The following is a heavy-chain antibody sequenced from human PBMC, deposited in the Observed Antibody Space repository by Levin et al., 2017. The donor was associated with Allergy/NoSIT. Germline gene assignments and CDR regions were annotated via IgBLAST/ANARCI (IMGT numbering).Heavy chain of an antibody. J-gene: IGHJ6*02. Sequence: GGSLRLSCAASGFTFSKHAMHWVRQAPGKGLEWVTIISSDGSNRYYADSVKGRFTISRDNSKNTLYLQMNSLRAEDTAVYYCARGDGSGLFYPEYYSYKGEDGWGRGTTVTVAS. V-gene: IGHV3-30-3*01. CDR1: GFTFSKHA. CDR3: ARGDGSGLFYPEYYSYKGEDG. CDR2: ISSDGSNR. D-gene: IGHD3-10*01.